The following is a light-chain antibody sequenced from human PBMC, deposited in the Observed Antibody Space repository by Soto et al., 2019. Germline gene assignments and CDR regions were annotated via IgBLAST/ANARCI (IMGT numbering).Light chain of an antibody. CDR2: DAS. V-gene: IGKV3-11*01. CDR1: QSVSSY. Sequence: EIVLTQSPATLSLSPGERATLSCRASQSVSSYLAWYQQKPGQAPRLLIYDASNRATGIPARFSGSGSGTEFTLTISRLEPEDFAVYCCRKRSNWPPYTFGQGPKLEIK. CDR3: RKRSNWPPYT. J-gene: IGKJ2*01.